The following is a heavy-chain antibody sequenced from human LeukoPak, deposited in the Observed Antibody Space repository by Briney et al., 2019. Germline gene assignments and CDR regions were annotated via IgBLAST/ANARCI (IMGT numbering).Heavy chain of an antibody. D-gene: IGHD3-10*01. V-gene: IGHV4-59*01. Sequence: SETLSLTCTVSGGSISTYYWSWIRQPPGKGLEWIGDIYYSESSNYNPSLKTRVTVAVDTSKNQFSLKLSSVTAADTAVYYCARDGSYGAFDIWGQGTMVTVSS. J-gene: IGHJ3*02. CDR2: IYYSESS. CDR1: GGSISTYY. CDR3: ARDGSYGAFDI.